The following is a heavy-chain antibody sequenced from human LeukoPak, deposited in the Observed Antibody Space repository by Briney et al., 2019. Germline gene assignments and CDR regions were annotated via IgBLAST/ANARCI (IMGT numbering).Heavy chain of an antibody. Sequence: GGSVRLSCAASGFTVSSNFMSWVRQAPGMGLEWVSVIYIGGTTNYADSVKGRFAISRDSSKNTLYLQMNSLRSEDTAVYYCAAYSSTLGWLDPWGQGTLVTVSS. J-gene: IGHJ5*02. CDR1: GFTVSSNF. CDR3: AAYSSTLGWLDP. D-gene: IGHD4-11*01. CDR2: IYIGGTT. V-gene: IGHV3-66*01.